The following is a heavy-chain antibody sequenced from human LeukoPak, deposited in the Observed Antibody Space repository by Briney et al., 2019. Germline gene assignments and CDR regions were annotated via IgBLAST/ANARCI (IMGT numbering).Heavy chain of an antibody. CDR1: GGSISSYY. CDR3: ARAILGYCSSTSCYDNYYYYYMDV. V-gene: IGHV4-59*12. D-gene: IGHD2-2*01. J-gene: IGHJ6*03. CDR2: IYYSGST. Sequence: PSETLSLTCTVSGGSISSYYWSWIRQPPGKGLEWIGCIYYSGSTNYNPSLKSRVTMSVDTSKNQFSLKLSSVTAADTAVYYCARAILGYCSSTSCYDNYYYYYMDVWGKGTTVTVSS.